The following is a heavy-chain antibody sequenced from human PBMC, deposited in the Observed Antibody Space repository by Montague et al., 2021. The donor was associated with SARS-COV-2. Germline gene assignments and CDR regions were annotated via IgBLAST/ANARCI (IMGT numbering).Heavy chain of an antibody. V-gene: IGHV4-34*01. CDR1: GGSFSTNS. Sequence: SETLSLTCAVHGGSFSTNSWNWIRQPPGKGLEWIGEIHHGGSTNYNPSLKSRVTISADTSKNQFSLKLTSVAGADTAVYYCARLGDGVVPSPILGVGPYYSYYYMDVWGKGTTVTVSS. CDR2: IHHGGST. D-gene: IGHD3-10*01. J-gene: IGHJ6*03. CDR3: ARLGDGVVPSPILGVGPYYSYYYMDV.